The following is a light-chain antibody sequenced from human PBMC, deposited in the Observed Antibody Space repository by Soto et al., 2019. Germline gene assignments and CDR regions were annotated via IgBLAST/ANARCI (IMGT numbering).Light chain of an antibody. Sequence: EIVMTQSPATLSVSPGERAPLSCRASQSVSSNLAWYQQKPGQAPRLLIYGASTRATGIPARFSGRGSGTEFTLTSSRVQSEYFAVYYCQQYNNWGTFGQGTKVDIK. J-gene: IGKJ1*01. CDR3: QQYNNWGT. CDR1: QSVSSN. CDR2: GAS. V-gene: IGKV3-15*01.